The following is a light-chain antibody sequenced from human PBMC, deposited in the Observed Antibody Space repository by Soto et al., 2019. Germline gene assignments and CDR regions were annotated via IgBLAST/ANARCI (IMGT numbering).Light chain of an antibody. Sequence: QSVLTQPPSASGTPGQTVTISCSGSSPNVGSNYVAWYQLLPGRAPKLLIYRYSQRPSGVPDRFSGSKSGTSASLAISGLRSEDEGDYYCLAWDDSLDGGVFGGGTQLTVL. CDR1: SPNVGSNY. V-gene: IGLV1-47*01. CDR3: LAWDDSLDGGV. CDR2: RYS. J-gene: IGLJ3*02.